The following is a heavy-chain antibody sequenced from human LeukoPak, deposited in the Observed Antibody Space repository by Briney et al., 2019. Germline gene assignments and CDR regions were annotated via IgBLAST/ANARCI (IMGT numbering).Heavy chain of an antibody. D-gene: IGHD1-26*01. J-gene: IGHJ4*02. Sequence: SETLSLTCAVYGGSFSGYYWSWIRQPPGEGLEWIGEINHSGSTNYNPSFKSRVTISVDTSKNQFSLKLSSVTAADTAVYYCARWFAGAEWGQGTLVTVSS. CDR3: ARWFAGAE. V-gene: IGHV4-34*01. CDR1: GGSFSGYY. CDR2: INHSGST.